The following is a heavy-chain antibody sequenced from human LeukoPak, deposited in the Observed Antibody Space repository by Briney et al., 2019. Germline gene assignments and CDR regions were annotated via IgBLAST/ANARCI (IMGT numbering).Heavy chain of an antibody. Sequence: GGSLRLSCAASGFTFDDYAMHWVRQAPGKGLEWVSGISWNSGSIGYADSVKGRFTISRDNAKNSLYLQMNGLRAEDTAVYYCARAREVYYYGSGTNAFDIWGQGTMVTVSS. J-gene: IGHJ3*02. V-gene: IGHV3-9*01. CDR2: ISWNSGSI. CDR1: GFTFDDYA. D-gene: IGHD3-10*01. CDR3: ARAREVYYYGSGTNAFDI.